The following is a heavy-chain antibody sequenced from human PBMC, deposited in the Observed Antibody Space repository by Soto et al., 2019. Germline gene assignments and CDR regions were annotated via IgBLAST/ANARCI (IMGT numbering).Heavy chain of an antibody. Sequence: QVQLVQSGAEVKKPGSSVKVSCKASGGTFSSYAISWVRQAPGQGLEWMGGIIPIFGTANYAQKFQGRVTITADESTSTAYMELSSLRSEDTAVYYCAREMTGYISGWYSYDTYYFDYWGQGTLVTVSS. V-gene: IGHV1-69*01. D-gene: IGHD6-19*01. CDR3: AREMTGYISGWYSYDTYYFDY. J-gene: IGHJ4*02. CDR1: GGTFSSYA. CDR2: IIPIFGTA.